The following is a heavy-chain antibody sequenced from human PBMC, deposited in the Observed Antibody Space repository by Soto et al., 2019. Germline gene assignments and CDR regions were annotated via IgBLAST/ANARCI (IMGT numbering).Heavy chain of an antibody. V-gene: IGHV4-30-2*01. J-gene: IGHJ6*02. CDR1: GGSISSGGYS. D-gene: IGHD2-15*01. Sequence: SETLSLTCAVSGGSISSGGYSWSWIRQPPGKGLEWIGYIYHSGSTYYNPSLKSRVTISVDRSKNQFSLKPSSVTAADTAVYYCARGRGGYCSGGSCRHYYYYYGMDVWGQGTTVTVSS. CDR2: IYHSGST. CDR3: ARGRGGYCSGGSCRHYYYYYGMDV.